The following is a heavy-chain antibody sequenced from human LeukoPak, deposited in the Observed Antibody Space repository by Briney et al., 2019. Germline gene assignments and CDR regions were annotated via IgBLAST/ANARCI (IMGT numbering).Heavy chain of an antibody. CDR1: RFTFSSYW. J-gene: IGHJ4*02. D-gene: IGHD6-19*01. CDR2: INSDGNST. CDR3: ARGCSGCSLFDY. V-gene: IGHV3-74*01. Sequence: GGSLRLSCAASRFTFSSYWMHWVRQAPGKGLVWVSRINSDGNSTRYADSVKGRCTISRDNAKNTLYLQMNSLRAEDTAVYYCARGCSGCSLFDYWGQGTLVTVSS.